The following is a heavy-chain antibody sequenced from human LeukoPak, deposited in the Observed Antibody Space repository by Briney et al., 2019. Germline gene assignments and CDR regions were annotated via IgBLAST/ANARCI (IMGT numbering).Heavy chain of an antibody. CDR3: VANYDLWSGAVGVSTYYYMDV. D-gene: IGHD3-3*01. CDR1: GFTFHNAW. Sequence: GGSLRLSCAASGFTFHNAWMNWVRQGPGKGLEWVGNIKSRIDGGTTDYTAPVKGRFTISRGDSKNMLYLEMKSLKTEDTAVYYCVANYDLWSGAVGVSTYYYMDVWGKGTTVTVSS. V-gene: IGHV3-15*01. J-gene: IGHJ6*03. CDR2: IKSRIDGGTT.